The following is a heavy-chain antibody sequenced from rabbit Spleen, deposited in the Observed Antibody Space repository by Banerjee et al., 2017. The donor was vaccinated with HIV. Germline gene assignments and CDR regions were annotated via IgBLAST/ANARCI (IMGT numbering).Heavy chain of an antibody. CDR2: INAATAKP. J-gene: IGHJ4*01. CDR1: GFSFGDRDV. V-gene: IGHV1S45*01. D-gene: IGHD6-1*01. CDR3: ARANYTHDSNGVSYAFNL. Sequence: QEQLVESGGGLVQPEGSLTLTCKASGFSFGDRDVMCWVRQAPGKGLEWIACINAATAKPVSATWAKGRFTISRTSSTTVTLRMTSLTAADTATYFCARANYTHDSNGVSYAFNLWGQGTLVTVS.